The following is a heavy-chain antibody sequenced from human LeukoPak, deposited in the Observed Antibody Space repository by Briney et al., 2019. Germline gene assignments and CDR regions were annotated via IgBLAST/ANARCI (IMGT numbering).Heavy chain of an antibody. CDR1: GFTFSTYA. J-gene: IGHJ3*02. Sequence: PGGSLRLSCAAPGFTFSTYAMSWVRQAPGKGLEWVSSISSSSSYIYYADSVKGRFTISRDNAKNSLYLQMNSLRAEDTAVYYCARAIFGVVNAFDIWGQGTMVTVSS. CDR3: ARAIFGVVNAFDI. V-gene: IGHV3-21*01. D-gene: IGHD3-3*01. CDR2: ISSSSSYI.